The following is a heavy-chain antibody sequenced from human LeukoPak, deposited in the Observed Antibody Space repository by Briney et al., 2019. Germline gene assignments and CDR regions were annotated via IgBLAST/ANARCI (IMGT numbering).Heavy chain of an antibody. D-gene: IGHD4-17*01. J-gene: IGHJ2*01. CDR2: IKKDGSEK. CDR1: GFTFSSYC. Sequence: GGSLRLSCAASGFTFSSYCMSWVRQAPRKGLEWVSNIKKDGSEKYYVDSVKGRFTISRDNAKNSLYLQMNSLRAEDTAVYYCARVNGTLGYGDYGWDWYFDLWGRGTLVTVSS. V-gene: IGHV3-7*05. CDR3: ARVNGTLGYGDYGWDWYFDL.